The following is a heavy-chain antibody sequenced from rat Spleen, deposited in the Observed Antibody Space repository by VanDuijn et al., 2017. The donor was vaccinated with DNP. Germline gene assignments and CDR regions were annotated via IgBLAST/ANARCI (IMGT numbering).Heavy chain of an antibody. V-gene: IGHV5S23*01. Sequence: EVQLVESGGGLLQPGRSLKLSCAASGFTFSDYNMAWVRQAPKKGLEWVATISSSGGNTYYRDSVKGRFIVSRDNAKNTLNLQMDSLRSEDTAAYYCAGAGYGTYYFDYWGQGVMVTVSS. CDR3: AGAGYGTYYFDY. CDR2: ISSSGGNT. CDR1: GFTFSDYN. J-gene: IGHJ2*01. D-gene: IGHD4-4*01.